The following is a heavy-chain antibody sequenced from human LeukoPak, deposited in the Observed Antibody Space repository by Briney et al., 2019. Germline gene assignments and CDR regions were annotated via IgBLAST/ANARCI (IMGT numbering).Heavy chain of an antibody. Sequence: PGGSLRLSCTVSGLPFGSEAMSWVRQAPGRGLEWVSSISPAGGTTYYADSVRGRFTISRDNSKNTLYLQMNSLRAEDMAVYYCATIWSGYFDYWGQGTLVTVSS. D-gene: IGHD3-3*01. CDR1: GLPFGSEA. J-gene: IGHJ4*02. CDR2: ISPAGGTT. V-gene: IGHV3-23*01. CDR3: ATIWSGYFDY.